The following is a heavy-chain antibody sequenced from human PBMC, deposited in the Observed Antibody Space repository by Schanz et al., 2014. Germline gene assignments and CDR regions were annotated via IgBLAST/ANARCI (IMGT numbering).Heavy chain of an antibody. CDR3: ARHPPPYSSSPYYWYYGMDV. CDR2: ISNSGYTI. V-gene: IGHV3-11*01. Sequence: QVQLVESGGGLVKPGGSLRLSCAASGFTFSDYYMNWIRQAPGKGLEWVSYISNSGYTIYYADSVKGRFTISRDNAKNSLYRQMNSLRAEDTAVYYCARHPPPYSSSPYYWYYGMDVWGQGTTVTVSS. CDR1: GFTFSDYY. J-gene: IGHJ6*02. D-gene: IGHD6-6*01.